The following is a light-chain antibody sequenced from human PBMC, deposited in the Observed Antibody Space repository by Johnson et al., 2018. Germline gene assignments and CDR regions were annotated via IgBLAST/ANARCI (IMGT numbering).Light chain of an antibody. V-gene: IGLV1-51*02. Sequence: QSVLTQPPSVSAAPGQKVTISCSGSSSNIGNNYVSWYQQLPGTAPKLLIYENNKRPSGIPDRFSCSKSGTSATLGITGLQTGDEADYYCGTWDSSLSAVNVFGTGTKVTVL. J-gene: IGLJ1*01. CDR2: ENN. CDR3: GTWDSSLSAVNV. CDR1: SSNIGNNY.